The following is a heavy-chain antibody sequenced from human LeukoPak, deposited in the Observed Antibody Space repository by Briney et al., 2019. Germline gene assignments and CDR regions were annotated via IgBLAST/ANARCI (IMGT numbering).Heavy chain of an antibody. D-gene: IGHD3-22*01. V-gene: IGHV3-23*01. CDR1: GFTFSSYA. Sequence: GGSLRLSCAASGFTFSSYAMSWVRQAPGKGLEWVSIISGSGSNTYYADSVKGRFTISRDNSKNTLYLQMNSLRAEDTAVYYCAKSASSSGYYAFDIWGQGTMVTVSS. CDR2: ISGSGSNT. J-gene: IGHJ3*02. CDR3: AKSASSSGYYAFDI.